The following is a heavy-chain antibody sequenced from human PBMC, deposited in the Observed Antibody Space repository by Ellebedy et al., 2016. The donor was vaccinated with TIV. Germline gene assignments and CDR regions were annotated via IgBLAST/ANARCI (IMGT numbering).Heavy chain of an antibody. CDR3: ARWGAIVGAPKSIPLDY. Sequence: PGGSLRLSCAASGFTFSSSGMHWVRQAPGTGLEWAAVISYDGIPKYYADSVKGRFTISTDNSKNTLFLQMNSLRAEDPAVYNCARWGAIVGAPKSIPLDYWGQGTLVTVSS. V-gene: IGHV3-30*03. CDR1: GFTFSSSG. CDR2: ISYDGIPK. J-gene: IGHJ4*02. D-gene: IGHD1-26*01.